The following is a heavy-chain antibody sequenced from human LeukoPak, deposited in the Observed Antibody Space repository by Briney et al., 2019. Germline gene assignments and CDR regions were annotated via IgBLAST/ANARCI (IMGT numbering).Heavy chain of an antibody. CDR1: GGSISSYY. D-gene: IGHD3-3*01. CDR2: IYTSGST. V-gene: IGHV4-4*07. CDR3: ARHDFWSGYMANNWFDP. J-gene: IGHJ5*02. Sequence: SETLSLTCTVSGGSISSYYWSWIRQPAGKGLEWIGRIYTSGSTNYNPSPKSRVTMSVDTSKNQFSLKLNSVTAADTAVYYCARHDFWSGYMANNWFDPWGQGTLVTVSS.